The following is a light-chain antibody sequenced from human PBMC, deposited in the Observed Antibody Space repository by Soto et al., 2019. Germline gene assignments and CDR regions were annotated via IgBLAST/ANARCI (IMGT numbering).Light chain of an antibody. Sequence: DIQMTQSPSSLSASLGDRVTITCRASQGIGVYLAWFQQKPGKVPKLLIYAASTLQSGVPSRFSGSGSGTDFTLTISSLQPEDFATYYCLQDYSNPLTFGGGTRVEI. CDR3: LQDYSNPLT. CDR1: QGIGVY. V-gene: IGKV1-27*01. J-gene: IGKJ4*01. CDR2: AAS.